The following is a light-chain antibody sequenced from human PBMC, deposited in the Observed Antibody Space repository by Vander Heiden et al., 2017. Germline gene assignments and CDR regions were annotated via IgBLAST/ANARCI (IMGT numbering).Light chain of an antibody. CDR1: QSVTSN. CDR2: CAS. Sequence: EIVMTQSTATLSESPGERATLSCRASQSVTSNLAWYQQKPGQAPRLLIYCASTRATGIPARFSGSGSGTEFTLTISSLQSEDFAVYYCQQYNNWPLYTFGQGTKLEIK. V-gene: IGKV3-15*01. CDR3: QQYNNWPLYT. J-gene: IGKJ2*01.